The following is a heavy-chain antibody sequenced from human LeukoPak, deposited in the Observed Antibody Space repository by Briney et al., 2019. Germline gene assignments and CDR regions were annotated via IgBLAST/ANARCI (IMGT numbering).Heavy chain of an antibody. D-gene: IGHD3-9*01. CDR1: GFTFSDYY. CDR3: ARWDDNGGYYYYYMDV. Sequence: GGSLRLSCAASGFTFSDYYLSWIRQAPGKGLEWVSYISSSGSTIYYADSVKGRFTISRDNTKNSLYLQMNSLRAEDTAVYYCARWDDNGGYYYYYMDVWGKGTTVTVSS. J-gene: IGHJ6*03. V-gene: IGHV3-11*04. CDR2: ISSSGSTI.